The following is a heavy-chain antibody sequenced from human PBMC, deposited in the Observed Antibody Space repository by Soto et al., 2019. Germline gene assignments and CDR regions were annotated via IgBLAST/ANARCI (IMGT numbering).Heavy chain of an antibody. Sequence: PWGSPRLSCAASGFIFTNYAMNWVRQAPGKGLEWVSVIGGRGNSAYYADSVQGRFTISRDNSKNTLSLQMSSLTADDTAIYYCVREGRGSFDFWGRGTMVTVSS. V-gene: IGHV3-23*01. CDR3: VREGRGSFDF. J-gene: IGHJ3*01. CDR2: IGGRGNSA. D-gene: IGHD5-12*01. CDR1: GFIFTNYA.